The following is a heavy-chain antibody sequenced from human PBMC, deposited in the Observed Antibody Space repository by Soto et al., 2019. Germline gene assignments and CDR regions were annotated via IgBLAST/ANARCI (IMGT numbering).Heavy chain of an antibody. V-gene: IGHV1-69*02. CDR3: ASAGYSSSWTPQTYYYYYLDV. Sequence: GASVKVSCKASGGTFSSYTISWVRQAPGQGLEWMGRIIPILGIANYAQKFQGRVTITADKSTSTAYMELSSLRSEDTAVYYCASAGYSSSWTPQTYYYYYLDVWGKGTTVTVSS. CDR2: IIPILGIA. CDR1: GGTFSSYT. D-gene: IGHD6-13*01. J-gene: IGHJ6*03.